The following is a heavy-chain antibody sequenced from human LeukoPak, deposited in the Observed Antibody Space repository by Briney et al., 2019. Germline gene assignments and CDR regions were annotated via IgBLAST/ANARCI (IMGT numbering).Heavy chain of an antibody. D-gene: IGHD6-19*01. CDR1: GFIFSNYW. CDR2: IKQDGSEK. Sequence: QPGGSLRLSCAASGFIFSNYWMGWVRQAPGKGLEWVANIKQDGSEKNYVDSVKGRFTISRDNAKNSLYLQMNSLRAEDTAVYYCARDAGLAVFWFDPWGQGTLVTVSS. CDR3: ARDAGLAVFWFDP. J-gene: IGHJ5*02. V-gene: IGHV3-7*01.